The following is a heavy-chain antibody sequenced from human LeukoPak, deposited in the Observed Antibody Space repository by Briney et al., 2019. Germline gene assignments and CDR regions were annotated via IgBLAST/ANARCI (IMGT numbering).Heavy chain of an antibody. CDR1: GFTFSTYA. CDR3: ARGALTMLRGVTPPDY. D-gene: IGHD3-10*01. Sequence: AGGSLRLSCAASGFTFSTYAMHWVRQAPGKGLEWVAVISYDGGNKYYADSVKGRFTISRDNAKNSLYLQMNSLRAEDTAVFYCARGALTMLRGVTPPDYWGQGTLVTVPS. V-gene: IGHV3-30*04. CDR2: ISYDGGNK. J-gene: IGHJ4*02.